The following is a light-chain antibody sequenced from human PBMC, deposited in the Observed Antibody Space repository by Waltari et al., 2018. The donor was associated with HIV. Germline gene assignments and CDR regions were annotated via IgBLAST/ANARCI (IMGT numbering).Light chain of an antibody. Sequence: DIQMTQSPSSLSASVGDRVTITCRTSEIIRNYLNWYQQKPGKAPKLLIYAASSLQSGVPSRFSGSGSGTDFTLTISSLQPEDFATYYCQQSYGNPDTFGQGTKLDIK. CDR1: EIIRNY. CDR2: AAS. CDR3: QQSYGNPDT. V-gene: IGKV1-39*01. J-gene: IGKJ2*01.